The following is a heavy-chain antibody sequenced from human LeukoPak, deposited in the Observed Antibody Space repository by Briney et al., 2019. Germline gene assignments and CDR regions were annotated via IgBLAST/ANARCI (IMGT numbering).Heavy chain of an antibody. D-gene: IGHD6-6*01. V-gene: IGHV4-59*01. CDR1: GGSISSYY. CDR3: ARRGPGAGRYFDY. Sequence: SETLSLTCTVSGGSISSYYWSWIRQPPGKGLEWIGYIYYSGSTNYNPSLKSRVTTSVDTSKKQFSLKLSSVTAADTAVYYCARRGPGAGRYFDYWGQGTLVTVSS. J-gene: IGHJ4*02. CDR2: IYYSGST.